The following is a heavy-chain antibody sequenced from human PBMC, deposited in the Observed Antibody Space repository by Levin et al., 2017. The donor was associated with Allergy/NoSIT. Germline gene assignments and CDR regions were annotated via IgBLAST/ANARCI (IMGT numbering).Heavy chain of an antibody. CDR3: ARDKPGYCSGGSCYYYYMDG. CDR2: ISSSSSTI. Sequence: GGSLRLSCAASGFTFSSYSMNWVRQAPGKGLEWVSYISSSSSTIYYADSVKGRFTISRDNAKNSLYLQMNSLRAEDTAVYYCARDKPGYCSGGSCYYYYMDGWGKGTTVTVSS. J-gene: IGHJ6*03. D-gene: IGHD2-15*01. V-gene: IGHV3-48*01. CDR1: GFTFSSYS.